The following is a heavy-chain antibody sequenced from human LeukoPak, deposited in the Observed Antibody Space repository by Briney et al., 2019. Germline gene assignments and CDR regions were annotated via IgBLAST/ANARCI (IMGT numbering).Heavy chain of an antibody. CDR2: IYYSGST. V-gene: IGHV4-59*08. D-gene: IGHD3-22*01. J-gene: IGHJ1*01. CDR3: ARGVSYYDSSGYYNEYFQH. CDR1: GGSISSYY. Sequence: SETLSLTCTVSGGSISSYYWSWIRHPPGEGLEWIGYIYYSGSTNYKPSLKSRVTISVDASKNQLSLKLSSVTAADTAVYYCARGVSYYDSSGYYNEYFQHWGQGTLVTVSS.